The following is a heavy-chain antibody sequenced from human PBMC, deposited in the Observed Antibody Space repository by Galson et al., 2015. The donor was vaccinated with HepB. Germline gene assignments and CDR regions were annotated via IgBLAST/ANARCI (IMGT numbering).Heavy chain of an antibody. J-gene: IGHJ3*02. CDR2: IYPSENT. Sequence: TLSLTCAVSGASISNYYWSWIRQPAGKGLEWIGQIYPSENTNYNPSLQSRVTMSVDTSKNQFSLKLRSVTAADTAVYYCARIRWEIFTFDIWGQGTMVTVSS. CDR3: ARIRWEIFTFDI. V-gene: IGHV4-4*07. D-gene: IGHD1-26*01. CDR1: GASISNYY.